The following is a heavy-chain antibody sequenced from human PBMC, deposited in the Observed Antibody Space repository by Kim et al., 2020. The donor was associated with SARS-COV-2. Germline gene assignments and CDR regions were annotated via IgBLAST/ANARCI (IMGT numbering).Heavy chain of an antibody. J-gene: IGHJ4*02. CDR3: AGYTSGSSAFDY. D-gene: IGHD1-1*01. Sequence: SETLSLTCNVPGGSISSDYWSWIRQPPGMTLEWIGFIDSSGSTNYNPSLKSRVTMSLDTSKNQFSLKLSSVTAADTAVYYCAGYTSGSSAFDYWGQGTLVTVSS. V-gene: IGHV4-59*01. CDR1: GGSISSDY. CDR2: IDSSGST.